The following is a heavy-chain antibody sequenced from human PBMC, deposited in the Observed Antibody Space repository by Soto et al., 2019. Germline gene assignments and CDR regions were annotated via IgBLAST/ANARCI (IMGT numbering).Heavy chain of an antibody. Sequence: XESLTISRKGSGYNFTTFWIGLVRQMPGKGLEWMGIIYPGDSETKYSPDFEGQVTISADRSTNTAYLQWRSLRASDTAMYYCARLGFPGAIYFDSWGLGTLVTVSS. CDR3: ARLGFPGAIYFDS. V-gene: IGHV5-51*01. CDR2: IYPGDSET. J-gene: IGHJ4*02. CDR1: GYNFTTFW.